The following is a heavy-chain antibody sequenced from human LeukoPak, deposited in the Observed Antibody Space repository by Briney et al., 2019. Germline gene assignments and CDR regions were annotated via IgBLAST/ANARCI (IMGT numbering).Heavy chain of an antibody. CDR1: GGSFSGYY. D-gene: IGHD3-3*01. J-gene: IGHJ4*02. CDR2: INHSGST. Sequence: SETLSLTCAVYGGSFSGYYWSWIRQPPGEGLEWIGEINHSGSTNYNPSLKSRVTISVDTSKNQFSLKLSSVTAADTAVYYCARARYDFWSAYAILYWGQGTLVTVSS. CDR3: ARARYDFWSAYAILY. V-gene: IGHV4-34*01.